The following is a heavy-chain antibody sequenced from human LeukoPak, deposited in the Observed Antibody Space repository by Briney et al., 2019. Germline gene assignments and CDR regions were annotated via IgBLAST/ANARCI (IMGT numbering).Heavy chain of an antibody. CDR2: INNEGTGT. D-gene: IGHD2-8*01. CDR1: GFSFSTYW. CDR3: VRYDVDARRFDY. J-gene: IGHJ4*02. Sequence: GGSLRVSCAASGFSFSTYWMHWVRQAPGNGLVWVSRINNEGTGTDYADSVRGRFTISRVNVENTLYLQMNSLSADDTAMYYCVRYDVDARRFDYWGQGTLVTVSS. V-gene: IGHV3-74*01.